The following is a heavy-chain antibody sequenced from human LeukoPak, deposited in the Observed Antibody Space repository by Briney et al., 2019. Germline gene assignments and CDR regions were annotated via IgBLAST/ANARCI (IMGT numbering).Heavy chain of an antibody. J-gene: IGHJ4*02. CDR1: GFTFSSYW. CDR2: INSDGSST. D-gene: IGHD3-9*01. Sequence: GGSLRLSCAASGFTFSSYWMHWVRQAPGKGLVWVSRINSDGSSTSYADSVKGRFTISRDNAKNTLYLQMNSLRAEGTAVYYCARAYYDILTGYLIDYWGQGTLVTVSS. V-gene: IGHV3-74*01. CDR3: ARAYYDILTGYLIDY.